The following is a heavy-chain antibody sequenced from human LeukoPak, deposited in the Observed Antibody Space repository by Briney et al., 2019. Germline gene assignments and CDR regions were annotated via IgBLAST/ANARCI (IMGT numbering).Heavy chain of an antibody. D-gene: IGHD6-6*01. J-gene: IGHJ6*02. CDR2: MNPNSGNT. Sequence: APVKVSCKASGYTFTSYDINWGRQATGQGLEWMGWMNPNSGNTGYAQKFQGRVTMTRNTSISTAYMELSSLRSEDTAVYYCARETRLGSSSSFPGYYYYGMDVWGQGTTVTVSS. V-gene: IGHV1-8*01. CDR3: ARETRLGSSSSFPGYYYYGMDV. CDR1: GYTFTSYD.